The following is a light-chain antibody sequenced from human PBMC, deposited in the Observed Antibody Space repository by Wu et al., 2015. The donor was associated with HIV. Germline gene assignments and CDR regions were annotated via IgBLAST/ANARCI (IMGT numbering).Light chain of an antibody. J-gene: IGKJ3*01. CDR2: DAS. CDR3: QQYGSSLGFT. CDR1: QSVSSY. V-gene: IGKV3-20*01. Sequence: EIVLTQSPVTLSLSPGERATLSCRTSQSVSSYLVWYQQKPGQAPRLLIYDASNRATGIPARFSGSGSGTDFTLTISRLEPEDFAVYYCQQYGSSLGFTFGPGTKVDIK.